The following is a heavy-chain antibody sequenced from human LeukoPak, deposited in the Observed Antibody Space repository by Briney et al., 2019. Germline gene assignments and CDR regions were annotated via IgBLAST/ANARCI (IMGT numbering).Heavy chain of an antibody. CDR2: ISTSSTTI. CDR3: ARAYASGSYINWFDA. V-gene: IGHV3-48*02. J-gene: IGHJ5*02. CDR1: GFTFSSYS. D-gene: IGHD3-16*01. Sequence: GGSLRLSCSASGFTFSSYSMNWVRQTPGKGLKWVSYISTSSTTIYYEDSVKGRFTISRGNAKNSLYLQMNSLRDEDTAVYYCARAYASGSYINWFDAWGQGTLVTVSS.